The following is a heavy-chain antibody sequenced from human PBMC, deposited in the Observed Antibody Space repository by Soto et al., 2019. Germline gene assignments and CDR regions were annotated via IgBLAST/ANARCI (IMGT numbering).Heavy chain of an antibody. Sequence: SQTLSFTCAISGDSVSSNSAAWNWLRQSPSRGLEWLGRTYYRSKYYYEYAQSVKSRITINPDTSNNHFSLQLNSVTPEDTAVYYCARGGVSSSSPWSGFDYWGLGNLVTVSS. CDR1: GDSVSSNSAA. CDR3: ARGGVSSSSPWSGFDY. V-gene: IGHV6-1*01. D-gene: IGHD6-6*01. CDR2: TYYRSKYYY. J-gene: IGHJ4*02.